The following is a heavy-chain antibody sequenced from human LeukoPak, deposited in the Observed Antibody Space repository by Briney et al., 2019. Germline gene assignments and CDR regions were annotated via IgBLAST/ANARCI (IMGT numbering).Heavy chain of an antibody. D-gene: IGHD5-18*01. V-gene: IGHV3-74*01. CDR1: GFTFSDYW. CDR3: ARARYSYTGVVDY. J-gene: IGHJ4*02. Sequence: GGSLRLSCAASGFTFSDYWMHWVRQAPGKGLVWVSRINTDGSSTSYADSVKGRFTISRDNAKNTLYLKMNSLRAEDTAVYYCARARYSYTGVVDYWGQGTLVTVSS. CDR2: INTDGSST.